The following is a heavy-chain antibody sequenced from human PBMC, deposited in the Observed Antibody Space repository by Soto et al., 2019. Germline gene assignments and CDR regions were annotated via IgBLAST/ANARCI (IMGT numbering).Heavy chain of an antibody. Sequence: SETLSLTCTVSGYPISSGYYWGWIRQPPGKGLEWIGSIYHSGSTYYNPSLKSRVTISVDTSKNQFSLKLSSVTAADTAVYYCARDPVGAFDYWGQGTLVTVSS. CDR3: ARDPVGAFDY. V-gene: IGHV4-38-2*02. CDR2: IYHSGST. CDR1: GYPISSGYY. D-gene: IGHD1-26*01. J-gene: IGHJ4*02.